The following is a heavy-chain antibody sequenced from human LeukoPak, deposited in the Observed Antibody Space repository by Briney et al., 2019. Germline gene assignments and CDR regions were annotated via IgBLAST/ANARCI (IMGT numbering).Heavy chain of an antibody. CDR1: GYTFSNYD. CDR3: ARAGFRIHPFY. CDR2: MDPNSGNT. V-gene: IGHV1-8*01. Sequence: ASVKVSCKASGYTFSNYDINWVRQATGQGLEWMGWMDPNSGNTGYAQKFQGRVTMTRNTSISSAYMELSSLRSEDTAVYYCARAGFRIHPFYWGRGTLVTVSS. D-gene: IGHD3-10*01. J-gene: IGHJ4*02.